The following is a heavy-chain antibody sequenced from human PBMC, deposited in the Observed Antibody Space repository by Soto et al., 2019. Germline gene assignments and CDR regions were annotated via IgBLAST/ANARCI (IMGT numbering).Heavy chain of an antibody. CDR1: GFPFRNYA. CDR3: AKGVSGTRYSPLDV. V-gene: IGHV3-23*01. Sequence: EVHLLESGGGLAQPGGSLRLSCAASGFPFRNYAMTWVRRAPGKGLEWVSIITGLSDNIHYADSVTDPFTTSRDNFRNALNPLMKSLRVEDAAIYFCAKGVSGTRYSPLDVWGKGTTVSVSS. D-gene: IGHD3-10*01. CDR2: ITGLSDNI. J-gene: IGHJ6*04.